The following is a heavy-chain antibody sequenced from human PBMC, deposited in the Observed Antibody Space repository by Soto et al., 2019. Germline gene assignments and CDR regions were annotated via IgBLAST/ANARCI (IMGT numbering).Heavy chain of an antibody. D-gene: IGHD3-10*01. J-gene: IGHJ5*02. CDR3: ARPKTIVRGQNWFDP. CDR1: GGSFSGYY. CDR2: INHILST. Sequence: SETLSLTCAVYGGSFSGYYWIWIRQPPVNGLEFIGEINHILSTNYNPSLKSRFTISLYTSKNHFSLKLISFAAADTAVYYCARPKTIVRGQNWFDPWGQGTMVTVSS. V-gene: IGHV4-34*01.